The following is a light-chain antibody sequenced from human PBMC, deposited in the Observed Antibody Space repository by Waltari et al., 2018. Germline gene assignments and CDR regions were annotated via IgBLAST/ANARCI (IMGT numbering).Light chain of an antibody. Sequence: QAVVTQEPSLTVSPGETVTLTCGSSTGVVSTIHYPYWIQQKPGQAPRALIYDTTNRHSWTPARFSGSRLGGKAALTLSGAQPEDAAVYICLRSFSGARPVFGGGTKLTVL. V-gene: IGLV7-46*01. J-gene: IGLJ3*02. CDR3: LRSFSGARPV. CDR2: DTT. CDR1: TGVVSTIHY.